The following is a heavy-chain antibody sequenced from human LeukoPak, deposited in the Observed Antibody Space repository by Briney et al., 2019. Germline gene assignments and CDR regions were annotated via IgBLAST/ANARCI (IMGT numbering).Heavy chain of an antibody. CDR3: ARGRYGDANTNFDY. Sequence: PSETLSLTCTVSGGSISSSSYYWGWIRQPPGKGLEWIGSIYYSGSTNYNPSLKSRVTISVDTSKNQFSLKLSSVTAADTAVYYCARGRYGDANTNFDYWGQGTLVTVSS. D-gene: IGHD4-17*01. J-gene: IGHJ4*02. CDR2: IYYSGST. V-gene: IGHV4-39*07. CDR1: GGSISSSSYY.